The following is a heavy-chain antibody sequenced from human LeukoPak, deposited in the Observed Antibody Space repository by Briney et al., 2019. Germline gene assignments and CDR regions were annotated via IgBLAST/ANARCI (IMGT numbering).Heavy chain of an antibody. CDR1: GFPFSSYG. CDR3: ARDLSAAYDF. D-gene: IGHD2-21*01. CDR2: LVYDERN. Sequence: GGSLRLSCAASGFPFSSYGMHWVRQAPGKGLEWVARLVYDERNDYTNSVKGRFTISRDNSKNTLYLQMDNLRVDDTAVYYCARDLSAAYDFWGQGILVTVSS. J-gene: IGHJ4*02. V-gene: IGHV3-33*01.